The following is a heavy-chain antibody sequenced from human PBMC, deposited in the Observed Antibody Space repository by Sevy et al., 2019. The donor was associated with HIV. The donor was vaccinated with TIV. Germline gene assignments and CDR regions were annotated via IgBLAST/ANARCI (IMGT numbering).Heavy chain of an antibody. J-gene: IGHJ4*02. V-gene: IGHV3-74*01. CDR2: ISSDGSST. CDR1: GFTFSSYW. CDR3: AKGIGYSGYETDY. D-gene: IGHD5-12*01. Sequence: GGSLRLSCAASGFTFSSYWMHWVRHAPGKGLVWVSRISSDGSSTSYADSVRGRFTISRDNAKNTLYLQMNNLRAEDTAVFYCAKGIGYSGYETDYWGQGTLVTVSS.